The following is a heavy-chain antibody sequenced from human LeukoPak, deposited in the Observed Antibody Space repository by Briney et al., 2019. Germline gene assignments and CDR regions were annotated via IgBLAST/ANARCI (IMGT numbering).Heavy chain of an antibody. Sequence: GSSVKVSCKASGGTFTSYTISWVRQAPGQGLEWMGRIIPILGIANYAQKFHGRVPITADKSNSTAYMELSSLRSEDTAVYYCARDPYSSGWPNYWGQGTLVTVSS. D-gene: IGHD6-19*01. CDR2: IIPILGIA. CDR3: ARDPYSSGWPNY. V-gene: IGHV1-69*04. CDR1: GGTFTSYT. J-gene: IGHJ4*02.